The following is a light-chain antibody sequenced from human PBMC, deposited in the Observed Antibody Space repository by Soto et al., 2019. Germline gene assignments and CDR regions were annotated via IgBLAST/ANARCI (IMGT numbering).Light chain of an antibody. Sequence: ALTQSRGTLSSSPGESATLSCRASQSVSSNYLAWYQQKPGQAPRLLMYGASSRATGIPERFSGSGSGTDFTLTISRLEPEDFAVYYCQQYGSSPWTFGQGTKVDIK. CDR2: GAS. CDR3: QQYGSSPWT. V-gene: IGKV3-20*01. J-gene: IGKJ1*01. CDR1: QSVSSNY.